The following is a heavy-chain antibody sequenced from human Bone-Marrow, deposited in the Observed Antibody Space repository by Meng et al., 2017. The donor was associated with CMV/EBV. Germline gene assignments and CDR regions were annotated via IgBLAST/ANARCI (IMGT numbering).Heavy chain of an antibody. CDR1: GGSISSGDYY. CDR2: IYYSGST. D-gene: IGHD6-13*01. J-gene: IGHJ6*02. CDR3: ARVAGGYSSSWYPYYYYGMDV. V-gene: IGHV4-39*07. Sequence: SETLSLTCTVSGGSISSGDYYWGWIRQPPGKGLEWIGSIYYSGSTYYNPSLKSRVTISVDTSKNQFSLKLSSVTAADTAVYYCARVAGGYSSSWYPYYYYGMDVWGQGTTVTVSS.